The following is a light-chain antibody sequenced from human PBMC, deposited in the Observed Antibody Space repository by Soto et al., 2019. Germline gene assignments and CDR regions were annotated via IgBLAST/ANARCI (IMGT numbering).Light chain of an antibody. V-gene: IGLV2-14*01. CDR2: EVS. Sequence: QSALTQPASVSGSPGQSITISCTGTSSDVGGYKYVSWYQQHPGKAPKLVIYEVSNRPSGVSNRFSGSKSDNTASLTISGVQTEDEAHYYCSSHTISSTLLFGGGTKLTVL. J-gene: IGLJ2*01. CDR3: SSHTISSTLL. CDR1: SSDVGGYKY.